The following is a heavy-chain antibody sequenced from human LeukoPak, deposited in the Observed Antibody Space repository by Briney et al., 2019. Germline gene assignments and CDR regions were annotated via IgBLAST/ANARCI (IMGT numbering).Heavy chain of an antibody. CDR2: INHSGST. CDR1: GGSFSGYY. D-gene: IGHD3-10*01. Sequence: SETLSLTCAVYGGSFSGYYCSWIRQPPGKGLEWIGEINHSGSTNYNPSLRSRVTISVDTSKNQFSLKLSSVTAADTAVYYCASSHYYGSGSYFKFDYWGQGTLVTVSS. J-gene: IGHJ4*02. V-gene: IGHV4-34*01. CDR3: ASSHYYGSGSYFKFDY.